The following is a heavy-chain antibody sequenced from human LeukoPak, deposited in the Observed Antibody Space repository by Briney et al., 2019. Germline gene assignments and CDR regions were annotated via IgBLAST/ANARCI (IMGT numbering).Heavy chain of an antibody. V-gene: IGHV4-34*01. Sequence: SETLSLTCAVYGGSFSGYYWSWIRQPPGKGLEWIGEINHSGSTYYSPSLKSRVTISLDTSRNQFSLKLNSVTAADTAVYYCAKSNGYGLIDIWGQGTMVTVSS. D-gene: IGHD3-10*01. CDR2: INHSGST. J-gene: IGHJ3*02. CDR3: AKSNGYGLIDI. CDR1: GGSFSGYY.